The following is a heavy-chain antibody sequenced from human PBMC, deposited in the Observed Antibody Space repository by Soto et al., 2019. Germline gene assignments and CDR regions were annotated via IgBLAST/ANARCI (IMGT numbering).Heavy chain of an antibody. J-gene: IGHJ4*02. CDR3: AREASGYDX. V-gene: IGHV1-69*13. CDR1: GGTFSSFG. Sequence: ASVKVSCKASGGTFSSFGISWVRQAPGQGLEWMGGIIPVFGRPNYAQRFRGRLTITADESTNTSYMELIDLTSEDTAVYYCAREASGYDXWGQGTQVTV. D-gene: IGHD5-12*01. CDR2: IIPVFGRP.